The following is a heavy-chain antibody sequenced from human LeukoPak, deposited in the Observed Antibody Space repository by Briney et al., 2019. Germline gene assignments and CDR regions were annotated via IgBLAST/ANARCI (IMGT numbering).Heavy chain of an antibody. CDR2: ISWNSGSI. J-gene: IGHJ4*02. Sequence: PGGSLRLSCAASGFTFDDYAMHWVRQAPGKGLEWVSGISWNSGSIGYADSVKGRFTISRDNAKNSLYLQMNSLRAEDTALYYCAIAGIAAAGTGYFDYWGQGTLVTVSS. V-gene: IGHV3-9*01. CDR1: GFTFDDYA. CDR3: AIAGIAAAGTGYFDY. D-gene: IGHD6-13*01.